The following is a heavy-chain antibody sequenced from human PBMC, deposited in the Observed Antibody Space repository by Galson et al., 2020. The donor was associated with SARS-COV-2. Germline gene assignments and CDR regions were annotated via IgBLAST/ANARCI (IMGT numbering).Heavy chain of an antibody. CDR2: IFYSGST. CDR1: GDSISSSNDY. Sequence: SETLSLTCTVSGDSISSSNDYWGWIRQPPGKGLEWIGNIFYSGSTSYNPSLKSRVTISVDTSRNQFSLRLSSVTAADTAVYYCARQRDYYDRGGFHLYFYCYMDVWGKGATVTISS. V-gene: IGHV4-39*01. J-gene: IGHJ6*03. D-gene: IGHD3-22*01. CDR3: ARQRDYYDRGGFHLYFYCYMDV.